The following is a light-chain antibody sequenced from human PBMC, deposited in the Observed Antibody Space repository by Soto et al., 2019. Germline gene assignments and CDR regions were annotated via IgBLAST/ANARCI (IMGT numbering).Light chain of an antibody. Sequence: QPVLTQPPSASGTPGQRVTISCSGSSSNIGINTVNWYQQLPGTAPKLLIFSSYQRPSGVPDRFSGSKSGTSASLAISGLQSDDEADYYCATCDDSLNGLWVFGGGTKLTVL. CDR2: SSY. J-gene: IGLJ3*02. V-gene: IGLV1-44*01. CDR1: SSNIGINT. CDR3: ATCDDSLNGLWV.